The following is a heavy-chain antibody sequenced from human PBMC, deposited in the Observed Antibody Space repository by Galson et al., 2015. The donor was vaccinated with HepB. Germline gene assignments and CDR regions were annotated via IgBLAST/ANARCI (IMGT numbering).Heavy chain of an antibody. CDR2: ISSSSSYI. D-gene: IGHD2-15*01. CDR3: ARSGYCSGGSCYRKYGDNRSYYGMDV. V-gene: IGHV3-21*01. Sequence: SLRLSCAASGFTFSSYSMNWVRQAPGKGLEWVSSISSSSSYIYYADSVKGRFTISRDNAKNSLYLQMNSLRAEDTAVYYCARSGYCSGGSCYRKYGDNRSYYGMDVWGQGTTVTVSS. J-gene: IGHJ6*02. CDR1: GFTFSSYS.